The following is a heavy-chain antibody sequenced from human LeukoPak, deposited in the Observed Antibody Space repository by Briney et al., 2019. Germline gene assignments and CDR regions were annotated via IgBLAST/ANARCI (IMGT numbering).Heavy chain of an antibody. CDR1: GGSFSGYY. V-gene: IGHV4-34*01. Sequence: SETLSLTCAVYGGSFSGYYWSWIRQPPGKGLEWIGEINHSRSTNYNPSLKSRVTISVDTSKNQFSLKLSSVTAADTAVYYCARGIGRWFGETRDYWGQGTLVTVSS. CDR2: INHSRST. CDR3: ARGIGRWFGETRDY. J-gene: IGHJ4*02. D-gene: IGHD3-10*01.